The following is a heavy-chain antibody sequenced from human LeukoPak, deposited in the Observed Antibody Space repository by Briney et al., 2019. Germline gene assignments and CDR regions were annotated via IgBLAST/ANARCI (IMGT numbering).Heavy chain of an antibody. D-gene: IGHD3-9*01. CDR2: IYYSGST. V-gene: IGHV4-61*05. J-gene: IGHJ3*02. CDR3: ARHYRGLLRYFDWSDVAFDI. Sequence: SETLSLTCTVSGGSISSSSYYWGWIRQPPGKGLEWIGYIYYSGSTNYNPSLKSRVTISVDTSKNQFSLKLSSVTAADTAVYYCARHYRGLLRYFDWSDVAFDIWGQGTMVTVSS. CDR1: GGSISSSSYY.